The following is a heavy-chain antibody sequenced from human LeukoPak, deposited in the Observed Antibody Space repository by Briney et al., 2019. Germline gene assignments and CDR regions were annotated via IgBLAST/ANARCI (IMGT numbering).Heavy chain of an antibody. Sequence: PGGPLRLSCATSEFTFSNYAMSWVRQAPGKGLEWVSTTSASGCSSCYADSLKGRFTISRDNSKNTLYLQMNSLRAEDTAVYYCARVDYYGSGSYPATFDPWGQGTLVTVSS. D-gene: IGHD3-10*01. J-gene: IGHJ5*02. V-gene: IGHV3-23*01. CDR2: TSASGCSS. CDR1: EFTFSNYA. CDR3: ARVDYYGSGSYPATFDP.